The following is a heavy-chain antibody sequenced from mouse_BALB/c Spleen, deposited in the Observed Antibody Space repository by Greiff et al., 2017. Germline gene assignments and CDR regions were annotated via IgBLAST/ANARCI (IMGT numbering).Heavy chain of an antibody. CDR2: IDPSDSYT. CDR3: TRMRDYAMDY. CDR1: GYTFTSYW. V-gene: IGHV1S127*01. J-gene: IGHJ4*01. Sequence: VQLQQPGAELVKPGASVKMSCKASGYTFTSYWMHWVKQRPGQGLEWIGVIDPSDSYTSYNQKFKGKATLTVDTSSSTAYMQLSSLTSEDSAVYYCTRMRDYAMDYWGQGTSVTVAS.